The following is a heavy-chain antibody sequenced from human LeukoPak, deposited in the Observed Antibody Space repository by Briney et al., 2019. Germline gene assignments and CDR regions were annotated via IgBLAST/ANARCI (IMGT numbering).Heavy chain of an antibody. CDR3: ARHRGIAVAGIWFDP. V-gene: IGHV4-4*09. Sequence: SETLSLTCTVSGGSISSYYWSWIRQPPGKGLEWIGYIYTSGSTNYNPSLKSRVTISVATSKNQFSLKLSSVTAADTAVYYCARHRGIAVAGIWFDPWGQGTLVTVSS. J-gene: IGHJ5*02. CDR2: IYTSGST. D-gene: IGHD6-19*01. CDR1: GGSISSYY.